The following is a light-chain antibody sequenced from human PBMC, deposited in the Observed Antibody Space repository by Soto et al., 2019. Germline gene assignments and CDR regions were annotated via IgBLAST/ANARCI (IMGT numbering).Light chain of an antibody. CDR1: RTIGTN. CDR2: KTS. J-gene: IGKJ4*01. V-gene: IGKV3-15*01. CDR3: QQYADWPLT. Sequence: IVMTQSPATVSVSPGESTSLSCRASRTIGTNLGWYQQKPGQAPRLLISKTSNRATGVPARFSGSGSGTEFTLTITSLQSEDIAVYHCQQYADWPLTFGGGTKVDIK.